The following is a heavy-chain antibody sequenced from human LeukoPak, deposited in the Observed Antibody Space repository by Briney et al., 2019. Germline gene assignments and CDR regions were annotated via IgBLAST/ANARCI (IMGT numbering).Heavy chain of an antibody. D-gene: IGHD4-17*01. CDR3: ARAYYGDYEAFDI. CDR1: GGSISSNSYY. J-gene: IGHJ3*02. Sequence: ASETLSLTCTVSGGSISSNSYYWSWIRQPAGKGLEWIGHIYTSGITNYNPSLKSRVTISVDKSKNQFSLKLSSVTAADTAVYYCARAYYGDYEAFDIWGQGTMVTVSS. CDR2: IYTSGIT. V-gene: IGHV4-61*09.